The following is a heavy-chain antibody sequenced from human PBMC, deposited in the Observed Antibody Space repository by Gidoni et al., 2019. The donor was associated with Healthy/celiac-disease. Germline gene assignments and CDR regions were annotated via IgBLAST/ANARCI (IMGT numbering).Heavy chain of an antibody. D-gene: IGHD5-18*01. CDR2: IWYDGSNK. J-gene: IGHJ3*02. CDR1: GFTFSSYG. Sequence: QVQLVESGGGVVQPGRSLRLSCAASGFTFSSYGMHWVRQAPGKGREWVAVIWYDGSNKYYADAVKGRFTISRDNSKNTLYLQRNSLRAEDTAVYYCARELYSYGSMACDIWGQGTMVTVSS. CDR3: ARELYSYGSMACDI. V-gene: IGHV3-33*01.